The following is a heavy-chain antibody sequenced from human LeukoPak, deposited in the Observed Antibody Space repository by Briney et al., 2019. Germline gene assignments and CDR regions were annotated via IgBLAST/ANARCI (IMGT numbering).Heavy chain of an antibody. J-gene: IGHJ5*02. CDR1: GGSISSYY. V-gene: IGHV4-59*12. Sequence: KASETLSLTCTVSGGSISSYYWSWIRQPPGKGLEWIGYIYYSGSTNYNPSLKSRVTISVDTSKNQFSLKLSSVTAADTAVYYCARGRLGCSGGNCYRNWFDPWGQGTLVTVSS. CDR3: ARGRLGCSGGNCYRNWFDP. CDR2: IYYSGST. D-gene: IGHD2-15*01.